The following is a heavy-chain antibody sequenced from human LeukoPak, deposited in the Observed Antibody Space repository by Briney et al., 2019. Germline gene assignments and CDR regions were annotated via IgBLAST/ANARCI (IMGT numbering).Heavy chain of an antibody. J-gene: IGHJ4*02. CDR3: ARDRYGSGSRYYFDY. D-gene: IGHD3-10*01. V-gene: IGHV4-39*07. Sequence: SETLSLTCTVSGGSISSSSYYWGWIRQPPGKGLEWIGSIYYSGSTYYNPSLKSRVTISVDKSKNQFSLKLSSVTAADTAVYYCARDRYGSGSRYYFDYWGQGTLVTVSS. CDR1: GGSISSSSYY. CDR2: IYYSGST.